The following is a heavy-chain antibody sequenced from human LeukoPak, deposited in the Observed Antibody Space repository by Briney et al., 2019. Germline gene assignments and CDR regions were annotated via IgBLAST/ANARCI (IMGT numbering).Heavy chain of an antibody. CDR2: IRYDGSNK. Sequence: GGSLRLSXAASGFTFSSYGMHWVGQAPGKGLEWVAFIRYDGSNKYYADSVKGRFTISRDNSKNTLYPQMNSLRAEDTAVYYCAKDETLMTTVTYYFDYWGQGTLVTVSS. CDR1: GFTFSSYG. D-gene: IGHD4-11*01. J-gene: IGHJ4*02. CDR3: AKDETLMTTVTYYFDY. V-gene: IGHV3-30*02.